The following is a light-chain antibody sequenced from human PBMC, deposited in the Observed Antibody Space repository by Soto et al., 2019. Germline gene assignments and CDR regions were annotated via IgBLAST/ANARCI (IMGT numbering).Light chain of an antibody. CDR3: QVLDSSTDHVV. CDR1: NLARNR. J-gene: IGLJ2*01. V-gene: IGLV3-21*02. CDR2: DDR. Sequence: SYELTQPPSMSVAPGQTARIACGGSNLARNRVNWYQQRPGQAPVLVVFDDRDRPSGIPERFSGSNSGSTATLTVTRVEAGDEADYYCQVLDSSTDHVVFGGGTKVTVL.